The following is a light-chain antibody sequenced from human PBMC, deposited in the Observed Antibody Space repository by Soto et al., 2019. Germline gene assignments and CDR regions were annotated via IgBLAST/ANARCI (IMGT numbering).Light chain of an antibody. J-gene: IGLJ2*01. CDR3: AAWDDSLNGVV. CDR2: YDD. V-gene: IGLV1-36*01. CDR1: SSNIGNNA. Sequence: QSVLTQPPSVSEAPRQRVTISCSGSSSNIGNNAVNWYQQLPGKASILLIYYDDLLPSGVSDRFSGSKSGTSASLAISGLQSEDEADYYCAAWDDSLNGVVFGGGTKVTVL.